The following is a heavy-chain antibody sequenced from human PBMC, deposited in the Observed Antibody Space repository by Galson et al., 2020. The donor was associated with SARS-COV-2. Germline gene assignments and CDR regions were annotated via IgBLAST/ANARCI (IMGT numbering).Heavy chain of an antibody. D-gene: IGHD2-2*01. CDR3: ASDSTDGPCDF. CDR1: EFSFSSYD. Sequence: GGSLRLSCAASEFSFSSYDMNWVRQAPGKGLEWVSYISSSGDPIYYADSVKGRFTISRDNAKNSLYLQMNSRRADDTAFYYCASDSTDGPCDFWGQGTLVTVSS. CDR2: ISSSGDPI. V-gene: IGHV3-48*03. J-gene: IGHJ4*02.